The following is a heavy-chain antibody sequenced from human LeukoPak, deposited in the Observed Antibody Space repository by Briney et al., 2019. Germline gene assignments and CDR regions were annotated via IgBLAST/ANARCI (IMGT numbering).Heavy chain of an antibody. CDR1: GFTFNSYA. J-gene: IGHJ4*02. CDR3: AKDGIAAARTGYFDY. Sequence: GGSLRLSCAASGFTFNSYAMSWVRQAPGKGLEWVSAISGSGGSTYYADSVKGRFTISRDNSKNTLYLQMNSLRAEDTAVYYCAKDGIAAARTGYFDYWGQGTLVTVSS. D-gene: IGHD6-13*01. V-gene: IGHV3-23*01. CDR2: ISGSGGST.